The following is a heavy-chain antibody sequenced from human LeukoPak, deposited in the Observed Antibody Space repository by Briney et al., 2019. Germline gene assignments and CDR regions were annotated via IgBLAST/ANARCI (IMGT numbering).Heavy chain of an antibody. CDR3: ARHRYYYDSSGYYTLGYYFDY. D-gene: IGHD3-22*01. V-gene: IGHV4-59*08. Sequence: SETLSLTCTVSGGSISSYYWSWIRQPPGKGLEWIGYIYYGGSTNYNPSLKSRVTISVDTSKNQFSLKLSSVTAADTAAYYCARHRYYYDSSGYYTLGYYFDYWGQGTLVTVSS. CDR2: IYYGGST. J-gene: IGHJ4*02. CDR1: GGSISSYY.